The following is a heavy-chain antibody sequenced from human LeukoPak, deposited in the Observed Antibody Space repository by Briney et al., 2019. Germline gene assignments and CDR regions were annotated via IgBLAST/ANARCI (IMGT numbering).Heavy chain of an antibody. D-gene: IGHD6-19*01. CDR3: ARGIAVAMSWFDP. J-gene: IGHJ5*02. CDR1: GYTFTSYA. Sequence: ASVKASCKASGYTFTSYAIHWVRQAPGQRLEWMGWINAGSGNTKYLEEFQGRVTITRDTAASTAYMELSSLRSEDMAVYYCARGIAVAMSWFDPWGQGTLVTVSS. V-gene: IGHV1-3*03. CDR2: INAGSGNT.